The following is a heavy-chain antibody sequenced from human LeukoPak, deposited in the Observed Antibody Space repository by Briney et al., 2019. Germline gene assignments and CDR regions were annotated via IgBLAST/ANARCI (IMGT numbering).Heavy chain of an antibody. CDR2: ITSGYSNNT. V-gene: IGHV1-18*01. Sequence: ASVKVSCKASGYTFTSYGITWVRQAPGQGLEWIGWITSGYSNNTNYAQNLQGRVTMTTDTSTSTAYMDLRSLRSDDTAVYYCARVEVVVVPAADYYYYGMDVWGQGTTVTVSS. D-gene: IGHD2-2*01. CDR3: ARVEVVVVPAADYYYYGMDV. CDR1: GYTFTSYG. J-gene: IGHJ6*02.